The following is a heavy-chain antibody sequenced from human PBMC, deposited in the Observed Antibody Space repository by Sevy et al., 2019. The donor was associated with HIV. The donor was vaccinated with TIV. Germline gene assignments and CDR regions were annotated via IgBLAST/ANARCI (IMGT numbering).Heavy chain of an antibody. CDR3: AKDGGYPSPSLAN. CDR2: ISGSGGST. V-gene: IGHV3-23*01. Sequence: GGSLRLSCAASGFTFSSYAMTWVRQAPGKGLEWVSLISGSGGSTFYADSVKGRFTISRDNSKNTLYLQMNSLRADDTAVYYCAKDGGYPSPSLANWGQGTLVTVSS. D-gene: IGHD2-15*01. J-gene: IGHJ4*02. CDR1: GFTFSSYA.